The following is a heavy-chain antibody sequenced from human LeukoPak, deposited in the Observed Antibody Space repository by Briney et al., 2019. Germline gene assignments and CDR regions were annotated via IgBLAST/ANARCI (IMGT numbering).Heavy chain of an antibody. CDR1: GCSFSGHW. V-gene: IGHV3-74*01. CDR3: VRDGEYSHGIDFDY. J-gene: IGHJ4*02. D-gene: IGHD5-18*01. CDR2: ISPTGSTT. Sequence: PGGSLRLSCAASGCSFSGHWMHWARQLPGKGLVWVSRISPTGSTTSYADSVKGRFTISRDSATNTLYLQMNSLRAEDTAIYYCVRDGEYSHGIDFDYWGQGTLVTVSP.